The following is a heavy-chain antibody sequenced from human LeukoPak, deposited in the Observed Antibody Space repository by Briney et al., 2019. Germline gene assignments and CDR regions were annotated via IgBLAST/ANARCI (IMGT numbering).Heavy chain of an antibody. CDR1: SGSISSTTHY. V-gene: IGHV4-39*01. D-gene: IGHD5-24*01. CDR2: IYYSGST. Sequence: SSETLSLTCTVSSGSISSTTHYWGWIRQPPGKGLEWIESIYYSGSTYYNPSLKSRVTISVDTSKNQFSLKLSSVTAADTAVYYCVRHTRWGWLQLDYWGQGTLVTVSS. CDR3: VRHTRWGWLQLDY. J-gene: IGHJ4*02.